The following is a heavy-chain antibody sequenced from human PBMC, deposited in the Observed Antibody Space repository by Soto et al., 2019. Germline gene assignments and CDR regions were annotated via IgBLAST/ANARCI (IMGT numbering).Heavy chain of an antibody. D-gene: IGHD1-26*01. CDR3: ARRWGYAFDI. CDR1: GGSISSYY. V-gene: IGHV4-59*08. Sequence: QVQLQESGPGLVKPSETLSLTCTVSGGSISSYYWSWIRQPPGKGLEWIGYIYYSGSTNYNPSLMSLVTISVDTSKNQFSLKLSSVTAADTAVYYCARRWGYAFDIWGQGTMVTVSS. CDR2: IYYSGST. J-gene: IGHJ3*02.